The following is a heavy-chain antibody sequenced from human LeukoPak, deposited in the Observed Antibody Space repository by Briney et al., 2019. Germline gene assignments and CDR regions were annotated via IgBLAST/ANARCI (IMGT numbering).Heavy chain of an antibody. J-gene: IGHJ1*01. CDR2: IRYDGSNK. V-gene: IGHV3-30*02. D-gene: IGHD5-18*01. CDR1: GFTFSSYG. CDR3: AKGPPDTVQYFQH. Sequence: PGGSLRLSCAASGFTFSSYGMHWVRQAPGKGLEWVSFIRYDGSNKYYADSVKGRFTISRDNSKNTLCLQMNSLRAEDTAVYYCAKGPPDTVQYFQHWGQGTLVTVSS.